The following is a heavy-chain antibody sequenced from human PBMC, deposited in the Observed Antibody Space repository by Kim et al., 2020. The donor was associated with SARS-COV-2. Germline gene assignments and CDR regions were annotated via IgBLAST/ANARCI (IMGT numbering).Heavy chain of an antibody. V-gene: IGHV1-2*02. CDR3: ARDGGYYYDSSGLGYYYMDV. D-gene: IGHD3-22*01. CDR2: INPNSGGT. J-gene: IGHJ6*03. CDR1: GYTFTGYY. Sequence: ASVKVSCKASGYTFTGYYMHWVRQAPGQGLEWMGWINPNSGGTNYAQKFQGRVTMTRDTSISTAYMELSRLRSDDTAVYYCARDGGYYYDSSGLGYYYMDVWGKGTTVTVSS.